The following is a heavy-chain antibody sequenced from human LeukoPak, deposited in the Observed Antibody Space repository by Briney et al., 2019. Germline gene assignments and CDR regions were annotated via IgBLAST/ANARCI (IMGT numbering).Heavy chain of an antibody. J-gene: IGHJ4*02. V-gene: IGHV4-31*11. Sequence: LRLSCAVSGGSISSNNWWSWVRQHPGKGLEWIGYIYYSGSSYYNPSLKSRVTISVDTSKTQFSLKLSSVTAADTAVYYCARRSSSYQFDYWGQGTLVTVSS. D-gene: IGHD6-13*01. CDR3: ARRSSSYQFDY. CDR1: GGSISSNNW. CDR2: IYYSGSS.